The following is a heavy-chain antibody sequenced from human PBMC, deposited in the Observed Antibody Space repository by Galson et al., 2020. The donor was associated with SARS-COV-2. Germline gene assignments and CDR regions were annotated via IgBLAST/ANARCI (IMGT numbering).Heavy chain of an antibody. Sequence: GESLKISCAASGFTFSSYDMHWVRQATGKGLEWVSAIGTAGDTYYPGSVKGRFTISRENAKNSLYLQMNSLRAGDTAVYYCARLAYYSSSWPRYYYYYMDVWGKGTTVTVSS. CDR2: IGTAGDT. CDR1: GFTFSSYD. J-gene: IGHJ6*03. D-gene: IGHD6-13*01. CDR3: ARLAYYSSSWPRYYYYYMDV. V-gene: IGHV3-13*01.